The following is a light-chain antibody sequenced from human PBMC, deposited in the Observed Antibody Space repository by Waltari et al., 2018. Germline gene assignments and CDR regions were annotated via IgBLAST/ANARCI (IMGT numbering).Light chain of an antibody. J-gene: IGKJ4*01. CDR2: GSS. CDR3: QQHADYPLT. Sequence: MTQSPSSLSASVGDTFTITCRASQGVNNFLVWLQQRPGKAPKSLLYGSSTLQSGVPSRFSGSGYGTDFTLTISSLQPEDIATYYCQQHADYPLTFGGGTRVEIK. V-gene: IGKV1-16*01. CDR1: QGVNNF.